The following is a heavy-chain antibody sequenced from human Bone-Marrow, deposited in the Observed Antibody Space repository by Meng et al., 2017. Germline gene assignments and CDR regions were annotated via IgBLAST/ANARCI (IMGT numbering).Heavy chain of an antibody. CDR1: GGSISSSSYY. CDR3: AILGSIQDYYYGMDV. Sequence: SETLSLTCTVSGGSISSSSYYWGWIRQPPGKGLEWIGENNHSGSTNYNQSLKSRVTISVDTSKNQFSLKLSTVTAADTAVYYCAILGSIQDYYYGMDVWGQGTTVTVSS. CDR2: NNHSGST. J-gene: IGHJ6*02. D-gene: IGHD2/OR15-2a*01. V-gene: IGHV4-39*07.